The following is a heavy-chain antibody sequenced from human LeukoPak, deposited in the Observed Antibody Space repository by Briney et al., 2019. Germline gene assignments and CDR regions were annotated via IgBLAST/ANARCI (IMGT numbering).Heavy chain of an antibody. CDR1: GFTFSSYS. Sequence: GSLRLSCAASGFTFSSYSMNWVRQAPGKGLEWVSYISSSSSTIYYADSVKGRFTISRDNAKNSLYLQMNSLRAEDTAVYYCARALRYFDWISTSPEYNWFDPWGQGTLVTVSS. J-gene: IGHJ5*02. CDR2: ISSSSSTI. CDR3: ARALRYFDWISTSPEYNWFDP. V-gene: IGHV3-48*01. D-gene: IGHD3-9*01.